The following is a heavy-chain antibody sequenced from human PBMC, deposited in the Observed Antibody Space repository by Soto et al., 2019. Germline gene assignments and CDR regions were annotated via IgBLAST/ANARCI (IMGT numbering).Heavy chain of an antibody. D-gene: IGHD1-1*01. Sequence: GGYLRLWCAASGFTFSSYTMSWVRQAPGKGLEGVSTISGSGSSTYSADSVKGRFTISRDNSKNTLYLQMNSLRVEDSALYYCDHRDLHSFPTRRSSDL. CDR3: DHRDLHSFPTRRSSDL. CDR1: GFTFSSYT. CDR2: ISGSGSST. J-gene: IGHJ2*01. V-gene: IGHV3-23*01.